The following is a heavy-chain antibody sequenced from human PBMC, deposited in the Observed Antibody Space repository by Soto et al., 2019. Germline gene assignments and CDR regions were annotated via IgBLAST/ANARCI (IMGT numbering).Heavy chain of an antibody. CDR2: MNPGSGDT. V-gene: IGHV1-8*01. Sequence: ASVKGSCKASGYSFTNNDVTWVRQATGQGLEWMGWMNPGSGDTGYAQKFQGRVTMTRDISIATAYMELSSLRSDDTAIYYCARVATFGWFNWCGPWGQGTLVTVSA. J-gene: IGHJ5*02. D-gene: IGHD3-16*01. CDR3: ARVATFGWFNWCGP. CDR1: GYSFTNND.